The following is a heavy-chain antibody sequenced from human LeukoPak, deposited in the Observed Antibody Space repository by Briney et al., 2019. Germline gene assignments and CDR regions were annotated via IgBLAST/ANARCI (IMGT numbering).Heavy chain of an antibody. J-gene: IGHJ4*02. CDR3: ARGSGWYCSGGSCKSLVY. D-gene: IGHD2-15*01. CDR1: GFTVSSNY. V-gene: IGHV3-53*05. CDR2: IYSGGST. Sequence: GGSLRLSCAASGFTVSSNYMSWVRQAPGKGLEWVSVIYSGGSTYYADSVKGRFTISRDNSKNTLYLQMNSLRSEDTAVYYCARGSGWYCSGGSCKSLVYWGQGTLVTVSS.